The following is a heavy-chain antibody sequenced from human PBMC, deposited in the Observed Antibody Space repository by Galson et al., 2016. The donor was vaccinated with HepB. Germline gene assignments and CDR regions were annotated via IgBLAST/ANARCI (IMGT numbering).Heavy chain of an antibody. V-gene: IGHV3-72*01. CDR1: GFTFSDHY. CDR2: IRHRAHSYTT. J-gene: IGHJ4*02. D-gene: IGHD6-13*01. Sequence: SLRLSCAASGFTFSDHYMDWVRQAPGKGLEWVGRIRHRAHSYTTDYAASVKGRFTISRDDSKNSLYLQMNSLKTEDTAVYYSTRVEVAGPDSSSWDFEDYWGQGTLVTVSS. CDR3: TRVEVAGPDSSSWDFEDY.